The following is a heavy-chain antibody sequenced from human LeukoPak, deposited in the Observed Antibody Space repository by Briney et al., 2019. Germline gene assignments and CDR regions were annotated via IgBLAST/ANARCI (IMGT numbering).Heavy chain of an antibody. Sequence: SETLSLTCTVSGGSISSGSYYWSWIRQPAGKGLEWIGRIYTSGSTNYNPSLKSRVTISVDTSKNQFSLKLSSVTAADTAVYYCASTLAADDAFDIWGQGTMVTVSS. V-gene: IGHV4-61*02. CDR1: GGSISSGSYY. CDR2: IYTSGST. J-gene: IGHJ3*02. CDR3: ASTLAADDAFDI.